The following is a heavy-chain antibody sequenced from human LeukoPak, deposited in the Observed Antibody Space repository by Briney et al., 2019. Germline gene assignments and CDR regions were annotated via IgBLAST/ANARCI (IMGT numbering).Heavy chain of an antibody. CDR3: ARGGSYRYHYFDY. Sequence: SETLSLTCAVYGGSFSGYYWSWIRQPPEKGLEWIGEINHSGSTNYNPSLKSRVTISGDTSKNQFSLKLSSVTAADTALYYCARGGSYRYHYFDYWGQGTLVTVSS. CDR1: GGSFSGYY. J-gene: IGHJ4*02. D-gene: IGHD3-16*02. CDR2: INHSGST. V-gene: IGHV4-34*01.